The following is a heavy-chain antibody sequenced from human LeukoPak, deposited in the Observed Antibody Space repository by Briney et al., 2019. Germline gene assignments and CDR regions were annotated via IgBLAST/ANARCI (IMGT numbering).Heavy chain of an antibody. CDR3: ARRSMTTALSHFDY. V-gene: IGHV1-18*01. CDR2: ISVHNGNT. CDR1: GYTFTNYG. J-gene: IGHJ4*02. Sequence: ASVKVSCKASGYTFTNYGISWVRQAPGQGLEWMGWISVHNGNTNYAQNLQGRVTMATDTYTSTAYMELRSLRSDDTAVYFCARRSMTTALSHFDYWGQGTLVTVSS. D-gene: IGHD4-17*01.